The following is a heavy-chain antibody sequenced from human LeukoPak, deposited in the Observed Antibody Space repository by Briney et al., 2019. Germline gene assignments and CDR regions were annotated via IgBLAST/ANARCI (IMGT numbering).Heavy chain of an antibody. CDR1: GGSISSGNYF. Sequence: SQTLSLTCTVSGGSISSGNYFWSWIRQPAGKGLEWLGRIYTSGSTNYNPSLKSRVTISVDTSKNQFSLKLSSVTAADTAVYYCARSPLEYDFWSGRRYYFDYWGQGTLVTVSS. V-gene: IGHV4-61*02. J-gene: IGHJ4*02. CDR2: IYTSGST. D-gene: IGHD3-3*01. CDR3: ARSPLEYDFWSGRRYYFDY.